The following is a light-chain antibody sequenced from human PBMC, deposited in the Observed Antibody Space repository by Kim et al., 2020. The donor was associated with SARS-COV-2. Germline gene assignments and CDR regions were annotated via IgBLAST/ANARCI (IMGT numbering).Light chain of an antibody. V-gene: IGLV6-57*03. CDR2: EDD. Sequence: GKTVTFSGTRSSGSIDDNYVQWYQQRPGGVPTTVIYEDDQRPSGVSDRFSGSIDNSSNSASLTISGLRTEDEADYYCQSYNRDNVLFGGGTQLTVL. CDR1: SGSIDDNY. J-gene: IGLJ2*01. CDR3: QSYNRDNVL.